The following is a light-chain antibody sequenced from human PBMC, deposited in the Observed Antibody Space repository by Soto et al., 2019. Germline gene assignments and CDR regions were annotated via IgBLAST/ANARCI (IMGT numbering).Light chain of an antibody. CDR1: SSNIGNND. CDR3: ASWDSNLSTVI. J-gene: IGLJ2*01. CDR2: DNN. Sequence: QAVLTQPPSVSAAPGQTVTISCSGSSSNIGNNDVSWYQHLPGTAPKLLIYDNNERPSGIPDRFSGSRSGTSATLGITGLQTGDEADYYCASWDSNLSTVIFGGGTKLTVL. V-gene: IGLV1-51*01.